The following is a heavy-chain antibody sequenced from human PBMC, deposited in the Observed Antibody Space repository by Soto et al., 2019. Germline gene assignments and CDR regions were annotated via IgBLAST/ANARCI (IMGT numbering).Heavy chain of an antibody. CDR2: IIPIFGTA. CDR1: GGTFSSYA. D-gene: IGHD1-20*01. V-gene: IGHV1-69*01. J-gene: IGHJ4*02. Sequence: QVQLVQSGAEVKKPGSSVKVSCKASGGTFSSYAISWVRQAPGQGLEWMGGIIPIFGTANYAQKFQGRVTITADESTSTAYREVGSRRSEDTAVFYWASLPLTGTTQYRGGGGADYWGQGTLVTVSS. CDR3: ASLPLTGTTQYRGGGGADY.